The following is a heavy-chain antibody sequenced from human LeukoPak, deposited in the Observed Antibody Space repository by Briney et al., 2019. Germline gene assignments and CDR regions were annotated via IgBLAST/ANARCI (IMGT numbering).Heavy chain of an antibody. D-gene: IGHD3-10*01. V-gene: IGHV4-59*08. Sequence: SETLSLTCTVSGGSISSYYWSWIRQPPGKGLEWIGYIYYSGSTNYNPSLKSRVTISVDTSKNQFSLKLSSVTAADTAVYYCARVPGASGYYYYGMDVWGRGTTVTVSS. CDR1: GGSISSYY. J-gene: IGHJ6*02. CDR2: IYYSGST. CDR3: ARVPGASGYYYYGMDV.